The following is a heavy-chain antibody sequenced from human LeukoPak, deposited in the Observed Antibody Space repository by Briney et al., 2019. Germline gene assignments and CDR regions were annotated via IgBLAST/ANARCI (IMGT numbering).Heavy chain of an antibody. D-gene: IGHD5-24*01. V-gene: IGHV1-69*06. CDR1: GGTFSSYA. CDR2: IIPIFGTA. J-gene: IGHJ6*03. Sequence: ASVKVSCKASGGTFSSYAISWVRQAPGQGLEWMGGIIPIFGTANYAQKFQGRVTITADKSTSTAYMELSSLRSEDTAVYYCAGNRDGYSYYYYYMDVWGKGTTVTVSS. CDR3: AGNRDGYSYYYYYMDV.